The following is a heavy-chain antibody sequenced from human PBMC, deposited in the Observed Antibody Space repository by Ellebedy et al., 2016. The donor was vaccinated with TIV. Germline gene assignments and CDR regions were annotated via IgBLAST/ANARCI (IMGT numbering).Heavy chain of an antibody. CDR3: VRDRYNGGSSPWFDP. CDR2: IKSKADGEAI. J-gene: IGHJ5*02. Sequence: PGGSLRLSCGTSGISFSNAWMSWVRQAPGKGLEWVGRIKSKADGEAIDYAASVRGRFTISRDDSKNTVYLQMDGLQIEDTAMYFCVRDRYNGGSSPWFDPWGQGTLVTVSS. CDR1: GISFSNAW. V-gene: IGHV3-15*01. D-gene: IGHD6-19*01.